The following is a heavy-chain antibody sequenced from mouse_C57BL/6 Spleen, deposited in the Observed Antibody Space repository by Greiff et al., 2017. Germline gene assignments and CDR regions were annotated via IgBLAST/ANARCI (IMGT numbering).Heavy chain of an antibody. Sequence: VQLKESGPGLVQPSQSLSITCTVSGFSLTSYGVHWVRQSPGKGLEWLGVIWSGGSTDYNAAFISRLSISKDNSKSQVFFKMNSQQADDTAIYYCARNNYGSSYVGYFDVWGTGTTVTVSS. CDR2: IWSGGST. D-gene: IGHD1-1*01. J-gene: IGHJ1*03. CDR3: ARNNYGSSYVGYFDV. CDR1: GFSLTSYG. V-gene: IGHV2-2*01.